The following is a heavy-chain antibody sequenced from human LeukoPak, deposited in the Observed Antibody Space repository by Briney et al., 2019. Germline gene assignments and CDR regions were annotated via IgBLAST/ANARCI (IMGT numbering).Heavy chain of an antibody. D-gene: IGHD1-1*01. CDR3: ARHSTASGYLNYFDY. V-gene: IGHV4-59*08. CDR1: GGSISSYY. CDR2: IYYSGST. Sequence: SETLSLTCTVSGGSISSYYWSWIRQPPGKGLEWIGYIYYSGSTNYNPSLKSRVTISVHTSKNQFSLNLSSVTAADTAVYYCARHSTASGYLNYFDYWGQGTLVTVSS. J-gene: IGHJ4*02.